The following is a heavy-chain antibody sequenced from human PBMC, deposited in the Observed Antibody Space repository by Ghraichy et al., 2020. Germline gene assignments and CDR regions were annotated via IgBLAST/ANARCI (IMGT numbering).Heavy chain of an antibody. D-gene: IGHD3-10*01. CDR3: ARGPGSGTYYNVGRDYYFDY. Sequence: SQTLSLTCAISGDSVSSNSAAWNWIRQSPSRGLEWLGRTYYRSKWYNDYAVSVKSRITINPDTSKNLFSLQLNSVTPEDTAVYYCARGPGSGTYYNVGRDYYFDYWGQGTLVTVSS. CDR1: GDSVSSNSAA. J-gene: IGHJ4*02. V-gene: IGHV6-1*01. CDR2: TYYRSKWYN.